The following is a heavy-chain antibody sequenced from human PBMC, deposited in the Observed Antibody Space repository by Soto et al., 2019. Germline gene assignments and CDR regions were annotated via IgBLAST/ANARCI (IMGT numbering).Heavy chain of an antibody. CDR2: ISYDGSNK. J-gene: IGHJ3*02. CDR3: AREAGDLRAFDI. CDR1: GFTFSSYA. D-gene: IGHD7-27*01. Sequence: GGSLRLSCAASGFTFSSYAMHWVRQAPGKGLEWVAVISYDGSNKYYADSVKGRFTISRDNSKNTLYLQMNSLRAEDTAVYYCAREAGDLRAFDIWGQGTMVTVSS. V-gene: IGHV3-30*04.